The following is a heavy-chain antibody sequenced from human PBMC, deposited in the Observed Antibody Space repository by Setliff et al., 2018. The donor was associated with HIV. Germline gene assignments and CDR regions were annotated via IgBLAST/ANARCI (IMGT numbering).Heavy chain of an antibody. D-gene: IGHD6-19*01. CDR3: ARWVYNSAWSLDY. CDR2: IYTSGSP. Sequence: PSESLSLTCSVSGGSVNSGNYHWAWIRQPAGKGLEWIGHIYTSGSPHYKSSLTSRLTISLDTSRNQFSLKLTSVTAADSATYYCARWVYNSAWSLDYWGQGTLVTV. V-gene: IGHV4-61*09. J-gene: IGHJ4*02. CDR1: GGSVNSGNYH.